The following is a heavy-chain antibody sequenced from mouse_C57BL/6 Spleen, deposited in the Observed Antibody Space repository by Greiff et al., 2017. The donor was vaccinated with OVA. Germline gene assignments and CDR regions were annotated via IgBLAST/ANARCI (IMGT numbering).Heavy chain of an antibody. CDR2: IWSDGST. J-gene: IGHJ2*01. D-gene: IGHD1-1*01. CDR1: GFSLTSYG. CDR3: ARHGDYYGSRRYFDY. V-gene: IGHV2-6-1*01. Sequence: VMLVESGPGLVAPSQSLSITCTVSGFSLTSYGVHWVRQPPGKGLEWLVVIWSDGSTTYNSALKSRLSISKDNSKSQVFLKMNSLQTDDTAMYYCARHGDYYGSRRYFDYWGQGTTLTVSS.